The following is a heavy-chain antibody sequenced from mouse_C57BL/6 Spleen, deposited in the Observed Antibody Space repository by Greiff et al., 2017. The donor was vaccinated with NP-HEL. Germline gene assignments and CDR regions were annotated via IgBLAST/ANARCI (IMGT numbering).Heavy chain of an antibody. V-gene: IGHV1-81*01. Sequence: QVQLKESGAELARPGASVKLSCKASGYTFTSYGISWVKQRTGQGLEWIGEIYPRSGNTYYNEKFKGKATLTADKSSSTAYMELRSLTSEDSAVYFCAREGDSSGYGYFDYWGQGTTLTVSS. CDR2: IYPRSGNT. J-gene: IGHJ2*01. CDR1: GYTFTSYG. CDR3: AREGDSSGYGYFDY. D-gene: IGHD3-2*02.